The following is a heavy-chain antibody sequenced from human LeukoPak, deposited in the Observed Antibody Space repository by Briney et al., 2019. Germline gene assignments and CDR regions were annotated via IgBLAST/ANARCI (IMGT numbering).Heavy chain of an antibody. CDR2: ISAYNGNT. D-gene: IGHD3-3*01. Sequence: ASVTVSCTASGYTFTSYGISWVRQAPGQGLEWMGWISAYNGNTNYAQKLQGRVTMTTDTSTSTAYMELRSLRSDDTAVYYCARGTIFGVVTINYYYYGMDVWGQGTTVTVSS. CDR3: ARGTIFGVVTINYYYYGMDV. V-gene: IGHV1-18*01. J-gene: IGHJ6*02. CDR1: GYTFTSYG.